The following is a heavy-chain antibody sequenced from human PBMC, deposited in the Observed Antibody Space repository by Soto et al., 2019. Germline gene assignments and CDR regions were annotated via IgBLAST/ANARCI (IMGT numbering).Heavy chain of an antibody. CDR3: ARAGWAPYYGMDV. J-gene: IGHJ6*02. CDR2: IYYSGST. Sequence: SETLSLTCTVSGGSISSYYWSWIRQPPGKGLEWIGYIYYSGSTNYNPSLKSRVTISVDTSKNQFSLKLSSVTAADTAVYYCARAGWAPYYGMDVWGQGTTVTVS. V-gene: IGHV4-59*01. CDR1: GGSISSYY.